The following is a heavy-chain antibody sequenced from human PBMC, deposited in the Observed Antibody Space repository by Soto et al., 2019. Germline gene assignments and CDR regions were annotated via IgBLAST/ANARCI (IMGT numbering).Heavy chain of an antibody. CDR2: IVPIYGIP. D-gene: IGHD1-1*01. J-gene: IGHJ6*02. V-gene: IGHV1-69*13. CDR3: ARGPNWNARYYYYGMDV. Sequence: SVKVSCKTSGGTFNTHAISWVRQAPGHGFEWMGGIVPIYGIPSHAQKFQGRVTITADEPTTTVYMELSSLRSDDTAVYYCARGPNWNARYYYYGMDVWGQGTTVTVS. CDR1: GGTFNTHA.